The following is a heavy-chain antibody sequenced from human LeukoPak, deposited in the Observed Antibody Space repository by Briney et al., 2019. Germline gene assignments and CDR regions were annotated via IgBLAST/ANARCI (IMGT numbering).Heavy chain of an antibody. CDR1: GFTFSSYG. CDR3: AKGSEGYFDY. CDR2: IWYGGSNK. Sequence: GGSLRLSCAASGFTFSSYGMHWVRQAPGKGLEWVAVIWYGGSNKYYADSVKGRFTISRDNSKNTLYLQMNSLRAEDTAVYYCAKGSEGYFDYWGQGTLVTVSS. J-gene: IGHJ4*02. V-gene: IGHV3-30*02.